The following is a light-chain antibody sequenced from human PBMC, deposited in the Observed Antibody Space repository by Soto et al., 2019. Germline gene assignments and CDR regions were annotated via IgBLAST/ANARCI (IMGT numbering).Light chain of an antibody. Sequence: EMVLTQSPGTLSLSPGERATLSSRAAQRVSSNSLPWYQQKPGQAPRLFIYGAASRATGIPDRFSGSASGTDFTLSISGLVPEGFEVYYCQQYGSAPITFSHGTRLE. CDR3: QQYGSAPIT. J-gene: IGKJ5*01. CDR2: GAA. CDR1: QRVSSNS. V-gene: IGKV3-20*01.